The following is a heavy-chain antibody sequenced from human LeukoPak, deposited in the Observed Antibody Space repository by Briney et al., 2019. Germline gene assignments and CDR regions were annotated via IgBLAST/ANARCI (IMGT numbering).Heavy chain of an antibody. CDR1: GGSISNYY. J-gene: IGHJ4*02. CDR2: IYYSGST. D-gene: IGHD3-16*01. Sequence: SETLTLTCTVSGGSISNYYWIWIRQPPGKGLEWIGYIYYSGSTNYNPSLKSRVTISVDTSKNQFSLKLSSVTAADTAVYYCARWDYRFDYWGQGTLVTVSS. CDR3: ARWDYRFDY. V-gene: IGHV4-59*08.